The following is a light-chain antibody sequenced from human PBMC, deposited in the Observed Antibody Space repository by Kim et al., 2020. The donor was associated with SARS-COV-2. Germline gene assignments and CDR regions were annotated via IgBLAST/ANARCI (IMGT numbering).Light chain of an antibody. CDR2: DVS. J-gene: IGLJ2*01. CDR3: SSYTSSSTLV. CDR1: SSDVGGYNY. Sequence: QSITLSCTATSSDVGGYNYVSWYQRHPGKAPKLMIYDVSKRPSGVSNRFSGSKAGNTASLTISGLQAEDEADYYCSSYTSSSTLVFGGGTKVTVL. V-gene: IGLV2-14*04.